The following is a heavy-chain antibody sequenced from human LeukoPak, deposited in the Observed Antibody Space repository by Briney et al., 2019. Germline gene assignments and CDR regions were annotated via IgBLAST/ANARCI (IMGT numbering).Heavy chain of an antibody. CDR1: GFTFGSHA. D-gene: IGHD5-18*01. V-gene: IGHV3-23*01. J-gene: IGHJ4*02. Sequence: GGSLRLSCEASGFTFGSHAMYWVRQAPGKGLEWVAGIFGSGGSPHYADPVNGRFTISRDNSRNTVYLQINSLRAEDTAVYYCGKTTVGYSSGQKPAWPVDYWGQGTLVTVSS. CDR2: IFGSGGSP. CDR3: GKTTVGYSSGQKPAWPVDY.